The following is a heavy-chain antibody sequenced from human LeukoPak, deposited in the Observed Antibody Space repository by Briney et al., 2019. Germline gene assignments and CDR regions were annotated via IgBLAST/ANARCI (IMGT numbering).Heavy chain of an antibody. CDR1: GGSISSGSCY. Sequence: PSQTLSLTCTVSGGSISSGSCYWSWIRQPAGKGLEWIGRIYTSGSTNYNPSLKSRVTISVDTSKNQFSLKLSSVTAADTAVYYCARVPGGAAAGSFDYWGQGTLVTVSS. V-gene: IGHV4-61*02. CDR2: IYTSGST. CDR3: ARVPGGAAAGSFDY. J-gene: IGHJ4*02. D-gene: IGHD6-13*01.